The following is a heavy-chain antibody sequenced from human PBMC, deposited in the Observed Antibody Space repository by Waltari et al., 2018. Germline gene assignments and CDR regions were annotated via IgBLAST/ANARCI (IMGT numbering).Heavy chain of an antibody. J-gene: IGHJ4*02. D-gene: IGHD6-13*01. CDR2: IYYSGST. CDR3: ARNVSSISSSRDAFDY. CDR1: GGSIGSSSYY. V-gene: IGHV4-39*07. Sequence: QLQLQESGPGLVKPSETLSLTCTVSGGSIGSSSYYWGWIRPPPGKGLEGIGSIYYSGSTYYNPSLKSRVTISVDTSKNQFSLKLSSVTAADTAVYYCARNVSSISSSRDAFDYWGQGTLVSVSS.